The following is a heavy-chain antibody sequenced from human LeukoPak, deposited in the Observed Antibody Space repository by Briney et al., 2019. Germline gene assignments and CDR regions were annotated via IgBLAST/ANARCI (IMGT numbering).Heavy chain of an antibody. CDR3: ARGPLYYYGSGKHY. CDR1: GFTFSSYS. CDR2: ISSSSSTI. V-gene: IGHV3-48*01. D-gene: IGHD3-10*01. J-gene: IGHJ4*02. Sequence: GGSLRLSCAASGFTFSSYSMNWVRQAPGKGLEWVSYISSSSSTIYYADSVKGRFTISRDNAKNSLYLQMNSLRAEDTAVYYCARGPLYYYGSGKHYWGQGTLVTVSS.